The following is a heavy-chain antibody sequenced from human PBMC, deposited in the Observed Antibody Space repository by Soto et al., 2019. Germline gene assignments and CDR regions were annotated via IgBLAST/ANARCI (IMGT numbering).Heavy chain of an antibody. V-gene: IGHV3-23*01. D-gene: IGHD2-2*01. CDR1: GFTFSSYA. CDR3: AKDGRRGSSTSDRDYYYYYGIDV. CDR2: ISGSGGST. Sequence: PGGSLSLSCAASGFTFSSYAMSWVRQAPGKGLEWVSAISGSGGSTYYADSVKGRFTISRDNSKNTLYLQMNSLRAEDTAVYYCAKDGRRGSSTSDRDYYYYYGIDVWGQGTTVTVSS. J-gene: IGHJ6*02.